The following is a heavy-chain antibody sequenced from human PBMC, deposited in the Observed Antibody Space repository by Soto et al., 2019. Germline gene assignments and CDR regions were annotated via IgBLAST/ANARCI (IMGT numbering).Heavy chain of an antibody. J-gene: IGHJ6*02. CDR2: IDYSGRT. V-gene: IGHV4-59*01. CDR1: GGSFSSYY. CDR3: ARDYYNESRRYPGAYYYGMDV. D-gene: IGHD3-22*01. Sequence: SETLSLTCPASGGSFSSYYWSWIRQPPGKGLEWIGDIDYSGRTNYNPALKSRVTRSGDTSKNQPSLKLCPVTAAHTAVYYCARDYYNESRRYPGAYYYGMDVWGQGTTVTVSS.